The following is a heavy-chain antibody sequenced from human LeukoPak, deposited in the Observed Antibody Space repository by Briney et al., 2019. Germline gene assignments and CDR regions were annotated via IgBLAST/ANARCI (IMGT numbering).Heavy chain of an antibody. V-gene: IGHV4-59*01. J-gene: IGHJ3*01. CDR1: GGSISPYY. Sequence: PSETLTLTCIVSGGSISPYYWSWIRQPPGKGLEWIGYVYYSGRTSYSPSLKSRITISLGTSEDRFSLELTSVTAADTAVYYCARTRYCSTTSCYADTWGQGIMVTVSS. D-gene: IGHD2-2*01. CDR3: ARTRYCSTTSCYADT. CDR2: VYYSGRT.